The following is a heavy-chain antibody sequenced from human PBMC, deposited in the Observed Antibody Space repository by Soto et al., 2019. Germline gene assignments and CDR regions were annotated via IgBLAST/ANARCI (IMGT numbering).Heavy chain of an antibody. CDR1: GFTFSSYA. CDR3: ARDGDIVVVVAATRDSWYFDL. V-gene: IGHV3-30-3*01. Sequence: QVQLVESGGGVVQPGRSLRLSCAASGFTFSSYAMHWVRQAPGKGLEWVAVISYDGSNKYYADSVKGRFTISRDNSKNTLYLQMNSLRAEDTAVYYCARDGDIVVVVAATRDSWYFDLWGRGTLVTVSS. J-gene: IGHJ2*01. CDR2: ISYDGSNK. D-gene: IGHD2-15*01.